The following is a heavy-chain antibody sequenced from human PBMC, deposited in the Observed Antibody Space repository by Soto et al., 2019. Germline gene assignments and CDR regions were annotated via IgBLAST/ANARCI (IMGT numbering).Heavy chain of an antibody. V-gene: IGHV4-34*01. Sequence: SETLSLTCAVYGGSFSGYKWTWIRQHPGKGLEWIGEINHRGSTNLNPSLGSRVNFLVDTSKNQFSLKLRSVTDADTAVYYCARARQVAPSAVFRRACDYSLDVWGQGTTVTVSS. CDR1: GGSFSGYK. J-gene: IGHJ6*02. CDR2: INHRGST. CDR3: ARARQVAPSAVFRRACDYSLDV. D-gene: IGHD2-15*01.